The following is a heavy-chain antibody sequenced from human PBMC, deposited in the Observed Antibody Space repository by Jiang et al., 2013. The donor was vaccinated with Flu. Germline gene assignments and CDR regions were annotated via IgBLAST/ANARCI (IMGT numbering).Heavy chain of an antibody. V-gene: IGHV4-39*01. CDR1: GGSISSSSYY. Sequence: KPSETLSLTCTVSGGSISSSSYYWGWIRQPPGKGLEWIGSIYYSGSTYYNPSLKSRVTISVDTSKNQFSLKLSSVTAADTAVYYCARLIDTNAFDIWGQGTMVTVSS. J-gene: IGHJ3*02. D-gene: IGHD3-3*01. CDR2: IYYSGST. CDR3: ARLIDTNAFDI.